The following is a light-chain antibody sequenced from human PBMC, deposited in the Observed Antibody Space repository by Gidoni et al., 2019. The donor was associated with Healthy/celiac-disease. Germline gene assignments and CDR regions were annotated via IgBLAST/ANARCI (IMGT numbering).Light chain of an antibody. Sequence: QSALTQPASVSGSPGQSITISCTGTSSDVGSYTLVSWYQQHPGKAPKLMIYEVSKRPSGVSTRFSGSKSGNTASLTISGLQAEDEADYYCCSYAGSSTFVVFGGGTKLTVL. CDR3: CSYAGSSTFVV. J-gene: IGLJ2*01. V-gene: IGLV2-23*02. CDR1: SSDVGSYTL. CDR2: EVS.